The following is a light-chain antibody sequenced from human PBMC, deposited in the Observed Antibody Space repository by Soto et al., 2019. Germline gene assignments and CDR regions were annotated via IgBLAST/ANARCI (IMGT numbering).Light chain of an antibody. CDR1: QTVSSNY. CDR3: QQRSNWPRT. J-gene: IGKJ3*01. CDR2: GAS. Sequence: EIGMTQSPATLSLSPGERAARSCGSSQTVSSNYLAWYQQKPGQAPRLLIYGASNRATGIPARFSGSGSGTDFTLTISSLEPEDFAVYYCQQRSNWPRTFGPGTKVDIK. V-gene: IGKV3-11*01.